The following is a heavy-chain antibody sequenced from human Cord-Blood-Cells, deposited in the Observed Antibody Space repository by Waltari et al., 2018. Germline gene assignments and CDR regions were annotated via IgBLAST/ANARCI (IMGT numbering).Heavy chain of an antibody. D-gene: IGHD2-15*01. CDR3: ARGVIVVVVAATNAFDI. V-gene: IGHV4-34*01. Sequence: QVQLQQWGAGLLKPSETLSLTCAVYGGSFSGYYWSWIRQPPGEGLEWIGEINHSGSTNYNPSLKRRVTISVDTSKNQFSLKLSSVTAADTAVYYCARGVIVVVVAATNAFDIWGQGTMVTVSS. J-gene: IGHJ3*02. CDR1: GGSFSGYY. CDR2: INHSGST.